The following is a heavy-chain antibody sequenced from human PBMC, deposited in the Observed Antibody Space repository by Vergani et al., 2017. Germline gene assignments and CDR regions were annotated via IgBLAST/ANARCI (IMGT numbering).Heavy chain of an antibody. Sequence: QVQLQQWGAGLLKPSETLSLTCAVYGGSFSGYYWSWIRQPPGKGLEWIGYIYYSGSTNYNPSLKSRVTISVDTSKNQFSLKLSSVTAADTAVYYCAAVEMATIGYWGQGTLVTVSS. J-gene: IGHJ4*02. D-gene: IGHD5-24*01. CDR2: IYYSGST. CDR3: AAVEMATIGY. CDR1: GGSFSGYY. V-gene: IGHV4-34*11.